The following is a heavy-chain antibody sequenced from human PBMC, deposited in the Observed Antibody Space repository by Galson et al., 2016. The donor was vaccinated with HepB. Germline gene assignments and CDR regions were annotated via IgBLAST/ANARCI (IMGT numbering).Heavy chain of an antibody. D-gene: IGHD1-1*01. CDR1: GFSLTTSGVG. CDR2: IYWDDDK. Sequence: PALVKPTQTLTLTCTFSGFSLTTSGVGVGWIRQPPGKALEWLVLIYWDDDKRYSPSLRSRLTIRKDTSKNQVVRTMTNMDPADTATYYCAYRVVGYTATWNVGYFAYCGQGTLVTVSS. V-gene: IGHV2-5*02. CDR3: AYRVVGYTATWNVGYFAY. J-gene: IGHJ4*02.